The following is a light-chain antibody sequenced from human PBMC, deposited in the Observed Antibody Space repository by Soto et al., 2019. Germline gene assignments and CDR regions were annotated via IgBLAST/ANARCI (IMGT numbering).Light chain of an antibody. CDR2: EVR. Sequence: QSALTQPASVSGSPGQSITISCSGTNSDIGDYNYVSWYQQHPGKVPKLIIYEVRNRPSGISSRFSGSKSGNTASLTISGLQTEDEADYYCSSYTSSSTLFGTGTKLTVL. CDR1: NSDIGDYNY. J-gene: IGLJ1*01. V-gene: IGLV2-14*01. CDR3: SSYTSSSTL.